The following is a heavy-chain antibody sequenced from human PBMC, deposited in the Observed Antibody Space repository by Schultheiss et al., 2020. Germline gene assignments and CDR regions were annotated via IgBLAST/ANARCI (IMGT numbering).Heavy chain of an antibody. Sequence: GASLKISCAASGFTFSSYGMHWVRQAPGKGLEWVAVIWYDGSNKYYADSVKGRFTISRDNSKNTLYLQMNSLRAEDTAVYYCARGYSSGPVGFFDYWGQGTLVTVSS. J-gene: IGHJ4*02. CDR2: IWYDGSNK. CDR3: ARGYSSGPVGFFDY. D-gene: IGHD6-19*01. V-gene: IGHV3-33*08. CDR1: GFTFSSYG.